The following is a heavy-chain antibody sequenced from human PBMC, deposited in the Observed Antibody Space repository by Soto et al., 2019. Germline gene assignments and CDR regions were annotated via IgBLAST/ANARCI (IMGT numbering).Heavy chain of an antibody. D-gene: IGHD3-3*01. CDR3: AKDREFFGWLESVEMATIFDY. CDR2: ISGSGGST. V-gene: IGHV3-23*01. J-gene: IGHJ4*02. CDR1: GFTFSSYA. Sequence: GGSLRLSCAAPGFTFSSYAMSWVRQAPGKGLEWVSAISGSGGSTYYADSVKGRFTISRDNSKNTLYLQMNSLRAEDTAVYYCAKDREFFGWLESVEMATIFDYWGQGTLVTVSS.